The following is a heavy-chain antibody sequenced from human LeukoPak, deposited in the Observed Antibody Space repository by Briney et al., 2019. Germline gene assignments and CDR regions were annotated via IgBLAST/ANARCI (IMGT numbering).Heavy chain of an antibody. CDR2: INWNSDNI. Sequence: GRSLRLSCAASGFTFNDHAMYWVRQAPGKGLEWVSGINWNSDNIGYADTAKGRFTISRDNAMNSLYLQMNSLRAEDTAVYYCTRDALYGDPSYYYMDVWGKGTTVTVSS. J-gene: IGHJ6*03. V-gene: IGHV3-9*01. CDR3: TRDALYGDPSYYYMDV. CDR1: GFTFNDHA. D-gene: IGHD4-17*01.